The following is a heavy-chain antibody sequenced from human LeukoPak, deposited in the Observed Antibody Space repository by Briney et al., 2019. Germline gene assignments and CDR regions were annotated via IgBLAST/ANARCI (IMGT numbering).Heavy chain of an antibody. J-gene: IGHJ4*02. V-gene: IGHV3-7*01. Sequence: GGSLRLSCAASGFSFSSYWMTWVRQAPGKGLEWVANIKQDGSEKYYVDSVKGRFTISRDNAKNSLYLQMNSLRAEDTAMYYCASRLPRGSSSDYWGQGTLVTVSS. D-gene: IGHD1-26*01. CDR1: GFSFSSYW. CDR3: ASRLPRGSSSDY. CDR2: IKQDGSEK.